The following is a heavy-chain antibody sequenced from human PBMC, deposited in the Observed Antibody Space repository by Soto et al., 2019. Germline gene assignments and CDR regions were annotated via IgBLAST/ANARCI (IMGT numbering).Heavy chain of an antibody. D-gene: IGHD6-6*01. CDR2: TYYRSKWYN. J-gene: IGHJ6*03. CDR3: AREEQLGANYYYYMDV. CDR1: GDSVSSSSAA. V-gene: IGHV6-1*01. Sequence: SQTLSLTCAISGDSVSSSSAAWNWIRQSPSRGLEWLGRTYYRSKWYNDYAVSVKSRITINPDTSKNQFSLQLNSVTPEDTAVYYCAREEQLGANYYYYMDVWGKGTTVTVSS.